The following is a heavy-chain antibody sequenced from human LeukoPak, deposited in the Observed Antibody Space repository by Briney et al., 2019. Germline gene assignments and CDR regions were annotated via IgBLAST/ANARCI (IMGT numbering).Heavy chain of an antibody. CDR2: ISWNSGSI. V-gene: IGHV3-9*03. D-gene: IGHD2-15*01. CDR3: AKDAAEDYYFDY. Sequence: GGSLRLSCAASGFTFDDYAMHWVRQAPGKGLEWVSGISWNSGSIGYADSVKGRFTISRDNAKNSLYLQMNSLRAEDMALYYCAKDAAEDYYFDYWGQGTLVTVSS. J-gene: IGHJ4*02. CDR1: GFTFDDYA.